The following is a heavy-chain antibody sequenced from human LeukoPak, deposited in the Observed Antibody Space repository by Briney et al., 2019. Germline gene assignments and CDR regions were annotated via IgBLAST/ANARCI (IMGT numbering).Heavy chain of an antibody. V-gene: IGHV1-69*05. Sequence: ASVKVSCKASGGTFSSYAISWVRQATGQGLEWMGWIIPIFGTANYAQKFQGRVTITTDESTSTAYMALSSLRSECTALYYCARSGGLRAFHWVDLWGRGTVVSVPS. J-gene: IGHJ1*01. D-gene: IGHD3-16*01. CDR3: ARSGGLRAFHWVDL. CDR2: IIPIFGTA. CDR1: GGTFSSYA.